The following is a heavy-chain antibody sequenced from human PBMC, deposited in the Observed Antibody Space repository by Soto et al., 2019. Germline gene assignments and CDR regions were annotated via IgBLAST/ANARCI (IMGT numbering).Heavy chain of an antibody. Sequence: GSPRISCVACGVTVCSYGVGVVRKEPGKGLEWVGNIKQDGSEGYYVDSVKGRFTMSRDNAKNSLYLQMNNPRAEDTAVYYCARIDIVSGGYKDYYYMDVWGKGTTVTVASGKGYRFYGMDVWGQGTTVTVSS. V-gene: IGHV3-7*01. CDR3: ARIDIVSGGYKDYYYMDVWGKGTTVTVASGKGYRFYGMDV. J-gene: IGHJ6*02. D-gene: IGHD3-10*01. CDR2: IKQDGSEG. CDR1: GVTVCSYG.